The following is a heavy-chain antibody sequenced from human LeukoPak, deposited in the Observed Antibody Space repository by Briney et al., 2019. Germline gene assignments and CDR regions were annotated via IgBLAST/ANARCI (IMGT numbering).Heavy chain of an antibody. CDR2: IYHSGST. J-gene: IGHJ3*02. CDR1: GGSISSGGYS. Sequence: PSQTLSLTCAVSGGSISSGGYSWSWIRQPPGKGLEWIGYIYHSGSTYYNPSLKSRVTISVDRSKNQFSLKLSSVTAADTAVYYCARGGEYYYDSSGENAFDIWGQGTMVTVSS. V-gene: IGHV4-30-2*01. CDR3: ARGGEYYYDSSGENAFDI. D-gene: IGHD3-22*01.